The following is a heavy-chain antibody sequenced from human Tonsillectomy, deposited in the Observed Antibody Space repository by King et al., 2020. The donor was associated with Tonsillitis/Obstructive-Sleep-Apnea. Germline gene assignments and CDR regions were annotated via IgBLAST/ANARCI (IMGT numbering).Heavy chain of an antibody. V-gene: IGHV3-48*03. CDR1: GFTFRNYE. Sequence: VQLVESGGGLAQPGGSLRLSCSASGFTFRNYEMNWVRQAPGKGLEGVSYISGSGSTIYYADSVKGRFTISRDNAKNSLYMQMNSLRAEDTAVYYCASPGSVYDFDYWGQGTLVTVSS. CDR3: ASPGSVYDFDY. D-gene: IGHD1-14*01. CDR2: ISGSGSTI. J-gene: IGHJ4*02.